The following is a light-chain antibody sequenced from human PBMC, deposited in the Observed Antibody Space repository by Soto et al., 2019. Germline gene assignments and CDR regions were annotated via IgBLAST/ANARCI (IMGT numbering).Light chain of an antibody. Sequence: DIVMTQSPDLLAVYLGERATINCKSSQNILYNANSKNYLAWYQQKPGQPPKLLISWASTRQSGVPDRFSGSGYGSDFTLTISSLQAEDVAIYYCQQYYLTPRTFGQGTKVDI. J-gene: IGKJ1*01. CDR3: QQYYLTPRT. CDR2: WAS. V-gene: IGKV4-1*01. CDR1: QNILYNANSKNY.